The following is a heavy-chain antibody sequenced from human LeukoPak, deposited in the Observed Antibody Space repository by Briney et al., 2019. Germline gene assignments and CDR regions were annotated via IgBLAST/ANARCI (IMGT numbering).Heavy chain of an antibody. D-gene: IGHD3-3*02. V-gene: IGHV4-34*01. CDR2: INHSGST. J-gene: IGHJ4*02. Sequence: PSETLSLTCAVYGGSFSGYYWSWIRQPPGKGLEWIGEINHSGSTNYNPSLKSRATISVDTSKNQFSLKLSSVTAADTAVYYCAAFSRVRGYYFDYWGQGTLVTVSS. CDR3: AAFSRVRGYYFDY. CDR1: GGSFSGYY.